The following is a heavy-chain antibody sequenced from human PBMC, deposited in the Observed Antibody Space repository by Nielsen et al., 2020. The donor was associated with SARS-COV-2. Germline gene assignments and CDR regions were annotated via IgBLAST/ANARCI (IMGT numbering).Heavy chain of an antibody. CDR1: GGSISSSSYY. V-gene: IGHV4-39*01. J-gene: IGHJ4*02. Sequence: SETLSLTCTVSGGSISSSSYYWGWIRQPPGKGLEWIGSIYYSGSTYYNPSLKSRVTISVDTSKNQFSLKLSSVTAADTAVYYCARHYPDYDILTGPNDYWGQGTLVTVSS. CDR3: ARHYPDYDILTGPNDY. D-gene: IGHD3-9*01. CDR2: IYYSGST.